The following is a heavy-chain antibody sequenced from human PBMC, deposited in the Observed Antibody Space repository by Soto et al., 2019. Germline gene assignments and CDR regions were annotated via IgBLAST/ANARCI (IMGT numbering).Heavy chain of an antibody. Sequence: QVQLVQSGAEVKKPGSSVKVSCKASGGTFSTYAISWVRQAPGQGLEWMGGIIPMFGTAKYAQKFQGRVTITADESTTTAYMELSSLGSDDTAVYYCARLPDYFTRSGYYYGVDYWGQGTLVTASS. D-gene: IGHD3-22*01. CDR3: ARLPDYFTRSGYYYGVDY. CDR1: GGTFSTYA. CDR2: IIPMFGTA. V-gene: IGHV1-69*01. J-gene: IGHJ4*02.